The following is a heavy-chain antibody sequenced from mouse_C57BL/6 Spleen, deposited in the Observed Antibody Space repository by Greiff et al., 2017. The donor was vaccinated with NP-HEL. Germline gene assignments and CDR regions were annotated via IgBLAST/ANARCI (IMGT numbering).Heavy chain of an antibody. CDR3: ARWGLLYAMDY. CDR1: GYTFTSYW. D-gene: IGHD1-1*01. Sequence: QVQLQQSGAELVQPGASVKLSCKASGYTFTSYWMHWVKQRPGQGLEWIGMIHPNSGSTNYNEKFKSKATLTVDKSSSTAYMQLSSLTSEDSAVYYCARWGLLYAMDYWGQGTSVTVSS. V-gene: IGHV1-64*01. CDR2: IHPNSGST. J-gene: IGHJ4*01.